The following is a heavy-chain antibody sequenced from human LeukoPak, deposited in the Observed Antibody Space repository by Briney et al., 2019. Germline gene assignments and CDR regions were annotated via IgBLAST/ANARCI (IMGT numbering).Heavy chain of an antibody. J-gene: IGHJ4*02. CDR1: GFTFSSYW. D-gene: IGHD3-22*01. CDR3: ARPPYYYDSSGYYLSIPDY. CDR2: IKQDGSEK. V-gene: IGHV3-7*03. Sequence: GGSLRLSCTASGFTFSSYWMSWVRQAPGKGLEWVANIKQDGSEKYYVDSVKGRFTISRDSAKNSLYLQMNSLRAEDTAVYYCARPPYYYDSSGYYLSIPDYWGQGTLVTVSS.